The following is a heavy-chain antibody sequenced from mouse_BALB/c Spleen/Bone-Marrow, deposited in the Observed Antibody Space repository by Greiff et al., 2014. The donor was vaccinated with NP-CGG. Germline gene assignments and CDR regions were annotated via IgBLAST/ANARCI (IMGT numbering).Heavy chain of an antibody. V-gene: IGHV14-3*02. CDR3: ARRGDWYEAWFPY. D-gene: IGHD2-14*01. CDR1: GFNIKDSY. Sequence: EVQLQQSGAELVKPGASVKVSCTASGFNIKDSYMHWVKQRPEQGLEWIGRIDPANVNTKYDPKFQGKATITVDPSSNTAYLQLSSLTSEDTAVYYCARRGDWYEAWFPYWGQGTLVTVSA. J-gene: IGHJ3*01. CDR2: IDPANVNT.